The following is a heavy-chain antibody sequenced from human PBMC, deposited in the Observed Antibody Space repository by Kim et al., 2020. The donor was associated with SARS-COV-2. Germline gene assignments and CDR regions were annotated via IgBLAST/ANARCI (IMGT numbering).Heavy chain of an antibody. CDR2: ISAYNGNT. CDR1: GYTFTSYG. Sequence: ASVKVSCKASGYTFTSYGISWVRQAPGQGLEWMGWISAYNGNTNYAQKLQGRVTMTTDTSTSTAYMELRSLRSDDTAVYYCARDPVTIFGVVIIHEGALLLYYWGQGTLVTVSS. CDR3: ARDPVTIFGVVIIHEGALLLYY. V-gene: IGHV1-18*01. J-gene: IGHJ4*02. D-gene: IGHD3-3*01.